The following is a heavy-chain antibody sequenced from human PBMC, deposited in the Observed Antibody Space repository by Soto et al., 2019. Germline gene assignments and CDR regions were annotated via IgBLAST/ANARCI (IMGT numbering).Heavy chain of an antibody. CDR1: GYTFTGNY. CDR2: SSPSSLAT. J-gene: IGHJ4*02. CDR3: ASEDAERATRFLDY. D-gene: IGHD2-21*01. V-gene: IGHV1-2*02. Sequence: GASVKVSCKASGYTFTGNYIHWVRQAPGQELEWMGWSSPSSLATNYAQRFQRRITMSRDRATSTVYMELSRLRSEVTAVYYCASEDAERATRFLDYWGQGTVVTVSS.